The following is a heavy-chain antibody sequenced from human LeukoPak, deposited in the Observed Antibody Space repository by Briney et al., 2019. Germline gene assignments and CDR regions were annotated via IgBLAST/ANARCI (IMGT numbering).Heavy chain of an antibody. J-gene: IGHJ4*02. CDR1: GYSFTSYW. D-gene: IGHD3-22*01. CDR3: ARTYDSSGYRDY. V-gene: IGHV5-10-1*01. Sequence: GESLKISCKGSGYSFTSYWISWVRQMPGKGLEWMGRIDPSDSYTNYSPSFQGHVTISADKSFSTAYLQWSSLKASDTAMYYCARTYDSSGYRDYWGQGTLVTVSS. CDR2: IDPSDSYT.